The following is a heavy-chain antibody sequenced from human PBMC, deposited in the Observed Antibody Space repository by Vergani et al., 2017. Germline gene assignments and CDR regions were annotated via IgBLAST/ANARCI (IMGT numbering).Heavy chain of an antibody. D-gene: IGHD2-2*01. CDR2: IYHSGST. V-gene: IGHV4-4*03. J-gene: IGHJ6*02. Sequence: QVQLQESGPGLVKPPGTLSLTCAVSGDSISSSNWWSWVRQPPGKGLEWIGEIYHSGSTNYNPSLKSRVTISVDKSKNQFSLKLSSVTAADTAVYYCARVRYCSSTSCYAGIYYYGMDVWGQGTTVTVSS. CDR1: GDSISSSNW. CDR3: ARVRYCSSTSCYAGIYYYGMDV.